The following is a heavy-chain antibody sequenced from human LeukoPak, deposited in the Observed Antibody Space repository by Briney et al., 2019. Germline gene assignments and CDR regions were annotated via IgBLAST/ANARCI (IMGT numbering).Heavy chain of an antibody. CDR3: ASYSGSYYNVGYFDY. V-gene: IGHV5-51*01. D-gene: IGHD3-10*01. J-gene: IGHJ4*02. CDR1: GYSFTNYW. CDR2: IYPGDSNT. Sequence: GESLKISCKGSGYSFTNYWIVWVRQMPGRGLEYMGFIYPGDSNTRYSPSFQGQVTISADKSISTAYLQWSSLKASDTAMYYCASYSGSYYNVGYFDYWGQGTLVTVSS.